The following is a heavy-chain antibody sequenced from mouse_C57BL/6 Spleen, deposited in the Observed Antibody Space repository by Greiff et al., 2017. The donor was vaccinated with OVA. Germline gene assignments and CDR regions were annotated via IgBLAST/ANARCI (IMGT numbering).Heavy chain of an antibody. D-gene: IGHD1-1*01. Sequence: EVQLQQSGPELVKPGASVKISCKASGYSFTGYYMNWVKQSPEKSLEWIGEINPSTGGTTYNQKFKAKATLTVDKSSSTAYMQLKSLTSEDSAVYYCARVGGFTTVRDYAMDYWGQGTSVTVSS. J-gene: IGHJ4*01. CDR1: GYSFTGYY. CDR3: ARVGGFTTVRDYAMDY. V-gene: IGHV1-42*01. CDR2: INPSTGGT.